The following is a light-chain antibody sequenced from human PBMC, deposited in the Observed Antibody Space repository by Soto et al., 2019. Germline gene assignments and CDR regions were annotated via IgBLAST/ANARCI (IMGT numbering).Light chain of an antibody. CDR3: QKYTRAPPIIT. J-gene: IGKJ5*01. CDR1: QGIANY. V-gene: IGKV1-27*01. CDR2: AAS. Sequence: DIQLTQSPSSLSASVGDRVTITCRASQGIANYLAWYQQKPGKVPQLLIYAASYLQSGVPSRFSGSGSGTDFTLTISSLQPEDVDTYYCQKYTRAPPIITFGQGTRLEIK.